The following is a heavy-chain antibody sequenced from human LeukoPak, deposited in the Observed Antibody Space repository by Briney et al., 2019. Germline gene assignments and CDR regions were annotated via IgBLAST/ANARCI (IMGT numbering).Heavy chain of an antibody. Sequence: GGSLRLSCAASGFTFSNYAMSWVRQAPGKGLEWVSAISGGGAGTYYADSVKGRFTISRDNSKNTLYLQMNSLRAEDTAVYYCAREHHYYGSGSYNGAFDIWGQGTMVTVSS. CDR1: GFTFSNYA. J-gene: IGHJ3*02. CDR2: ISGGGAGT. V-gene: IGHV3-23*01. D-gene: IGHD3-10*01. CDR3: AREHHYYGSGSYNGAFDI.